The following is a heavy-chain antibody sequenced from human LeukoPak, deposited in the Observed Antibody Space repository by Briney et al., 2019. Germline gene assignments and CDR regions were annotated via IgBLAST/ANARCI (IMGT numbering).Heavy chain of an antibody. V-gene: IGHV1-69*13. CDR3: ASTYYYDSSGYYPPFDY. CDR1: GYTFTSFG. J-gene: IGHJ4*02. CDR2: IIPIFGTA. D-gene: IGHD3-22*01. Sequence: ASVKVSCKTSGYTFTSFGFSWVRQAPGQGLEWMGGIIPIFGTANYAQKFQGRVTITADESTSTAYMELSSLRSEDTAVYYCASTYYYDSSGYYPPFDYWGREPWSPSPQ.